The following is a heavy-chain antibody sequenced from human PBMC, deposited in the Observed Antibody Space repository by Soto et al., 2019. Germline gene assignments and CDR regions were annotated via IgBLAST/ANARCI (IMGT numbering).Heavy chain of an antibody. CDR3: ARGRDDYGWGGYRYILPGDYYYYGMDV. CDR2: MNPNSGNT. J-gene: IGHJ6*02. D-gene: IGHD3-16*02. Sequence: ASVKVSCKASGYTFTSYDTNWVRQATGQGLEWMGWMNPNSGNTGYAQKFQGRVTMTRNTSISTAYMELSSLRSEDTAVYYCARGRDDYGWGGYRYILPGDYYYYGMDVWGQGTTVTVSS. V-gene: IGHV1-8*01. CDR1: GYTFTSYD.